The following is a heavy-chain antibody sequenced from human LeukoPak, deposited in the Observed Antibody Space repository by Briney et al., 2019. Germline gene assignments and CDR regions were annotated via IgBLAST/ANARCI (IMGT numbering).Heavy chain of an antibody. J-gene: IGHJ3*02. V-gene: IGHV3-23*01. D-gene: IGHD3-16*01. CDR1: GFTFSSYA. Sequence: PGGSLRLSCAASGFTFSSYAMSWVRQAPGKGLEWVSAISGRGGGTYYADSVKGRFTIYRDYSNNALYLQMNSLRAEDTDVYYCAKRMGDAFDIWGQGTMVTVSS. CDR3: AKRMGDAFDI. CDR2: ISGRGGGT.